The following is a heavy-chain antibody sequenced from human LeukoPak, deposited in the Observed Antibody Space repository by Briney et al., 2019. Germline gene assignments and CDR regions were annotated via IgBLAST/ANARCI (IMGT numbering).Heavy chain of an antibody. Sequence: GGSLRLSCAASGFTFDDYAMPWVRQAPGKGLVWVSRINSDGSSTSYADSVKGRFTISRDNAKNTLYLQMNSLRAEDTAVYYCARVMAPYDFWSGYYLEYFDYWGQGTLVTVSS. CDR1: GFTFDDYA. V-gene: IGHV3-74*01. J-gene: IGHJ4*02. CDR2: INSDGSST. CDR3: ARVMAPYDFWSGYYLEYFDY. D-gene: IGHD3-3*01.